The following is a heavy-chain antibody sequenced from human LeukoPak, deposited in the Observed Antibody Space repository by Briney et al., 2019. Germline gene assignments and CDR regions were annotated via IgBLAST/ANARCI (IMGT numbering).Heavy chain of an antibody. Sequence: SETLSLTCTVSGGSISSSSYHWGWIRQPPGKGLEWIGSIYYSGSTYYNPSLKSRVTISVDTSKNQFSLKLSSVTAADTAVYYCASPGFNYGDYPEWFDPWGQGTLVTVSS. J-gene: IGHJ5*02. CDR1: GGSISSSSYH. V-gene: IGHV4-39*01. D-gene: IGHD4-17*01. CDR2: IYYSGST. CDR3: ASPGFNYGDYPEWFDP.